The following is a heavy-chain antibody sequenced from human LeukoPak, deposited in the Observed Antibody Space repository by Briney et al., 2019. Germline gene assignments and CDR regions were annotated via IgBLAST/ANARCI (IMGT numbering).Heavy chain of an antibody. CDR1: GFTFDDYA. CDR3: AKDNFSSGRLYDAFDI. CDR2: ISWNSGSI. D-gene: IGHD6-19*01. J-gene: IGHJ3*02. Sequence: GGSLRLSCAASGFTFDDYAMHWVRQAPGKGLEWVSGISWNSGSIGYADSVKGRFTISRDNAKNSLYLQMNSLRAEDTALYYCAKDNFSSGRLYDAFDIWGQGTMVTVSS. V-gene: IGHV3-9*01.